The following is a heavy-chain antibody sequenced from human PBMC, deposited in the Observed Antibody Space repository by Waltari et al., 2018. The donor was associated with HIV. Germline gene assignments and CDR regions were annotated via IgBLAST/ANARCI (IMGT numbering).Heavy chain of an antibody. Sequence: QLPLQESGPGLVKPSETLSLTCTVSGGFLSNGTYYWGWIRQPPGKGLEWIASIYYSATTYYNPSFKSRVTISVDTPKSQFSLNLRSVTAADTAVYYCARHTKLATIIYWGQGALVTVSS. CDR3: ARHTKLATIIY. D-gene: IGHD5-12*01. J-gene: IGHJ4*02. CDR1: GGFLSNGTYY. CDR2: IYYSATT. V-gene: IGHV4-39*01.